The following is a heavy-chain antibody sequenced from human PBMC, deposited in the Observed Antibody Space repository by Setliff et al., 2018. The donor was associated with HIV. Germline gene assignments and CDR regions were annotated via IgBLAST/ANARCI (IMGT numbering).Heavy chain of an antibody. CDR3: ARGGYHGFGSYGDY. CDR1: GYTFTNYY. D-gene: IGHD3-10*01. J-gene: IGHJ4*02. CDR2: LNPSGDST. V-gene: IGHV1-46*01. Sequence: RPSVKVSCKASGYTFTNYYVHWVRQAPGQGLEWMGILNPSGDSTAYAQKFQGRVTMTRDTSTSTVYMELSSLRSDDTAVYYCARGGYHGFGSYGDYWGQGTLVTVSS.